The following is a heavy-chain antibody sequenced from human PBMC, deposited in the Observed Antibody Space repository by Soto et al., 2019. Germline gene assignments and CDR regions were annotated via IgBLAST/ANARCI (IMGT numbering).Heavy chain of an antibody. V-gene: IGHV3-48*01. J-gene: IGHJ6*02. CDR2: ISAGSDVK. CDR1: GFTFSSYH. Sequence: EVQLVESGGDLAQPGGSLRLSCVGSGFTFSSYHMDWVRQAPGKGLEWVSYISAGSDVKYYVDSVTGRFTISRDNAKNSLYLQMNSLRAEDTAVYYCARDGQRGYDMDVWGQGTTVTVS. CDR3: ARDGQRGYDMDV.